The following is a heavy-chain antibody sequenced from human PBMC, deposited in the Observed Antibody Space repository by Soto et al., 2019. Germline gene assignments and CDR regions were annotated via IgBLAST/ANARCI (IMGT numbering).Heavy chain of an antibody. D-gene: IGHD1-26*01. CDR2: ISGSGGST. CDR3: AKDRRVGATRGSLDY. J-gene: IGHJ4*02. V-gene: IGHV3-23*01. Sequence: GGSLRLSCAASGFTFSSYAMIWVRQAPGKGLEWVSAISGSGGSTYYADSVKGRFTISRDNSKNTLYLQMNSLRAEDTAVYYCAKDRRVGATRGSLDYWGQGTLVTVSS. CDR1: GFTFSSYA.